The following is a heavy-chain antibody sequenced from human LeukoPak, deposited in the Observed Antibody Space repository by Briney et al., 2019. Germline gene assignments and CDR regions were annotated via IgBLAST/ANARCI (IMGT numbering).Heavy chain of an antibody. CDR1: GFTFSSYA. Sequence: GGSLRLSCAASGFTFSSYAVHWVRQAPGKGLEWVAVISYDGSNKYYADSVKGRFTISRDNSKNTLYLQMNSLRAEDTAVYYCAVRGWGDYYFDYWGQGTLVTVSS. V-gene: IGHV3-30-3*01. J-gene: IGHJ4*02. CDR2: ISYDGSNK. D-gene: IGHD3-10*01. CDR3: AVRGWGDYYFDY.